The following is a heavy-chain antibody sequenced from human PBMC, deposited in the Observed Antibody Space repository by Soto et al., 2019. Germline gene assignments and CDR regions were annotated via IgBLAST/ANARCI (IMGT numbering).Heavy chain of an antibody. CDR2: MKPNSGNT. Sequence: QVQLVQSGAEVKKPGASVKVSCKASGYTFTSYDINWVRQATGQRLEWMGWMKPNSGNTDYAQKFQGRVTITRNTSLSTAHMELSSLRSEDTAVYYCARGRRVGAIDYWGQGTLVTVSS. CDR1: GYTFTSYD. J-gene: IGHJ4*02. V-gene: IGHV1-8*01. D-gene: IGHD1-26*01. CDR3: ARGRRVGAIDY.